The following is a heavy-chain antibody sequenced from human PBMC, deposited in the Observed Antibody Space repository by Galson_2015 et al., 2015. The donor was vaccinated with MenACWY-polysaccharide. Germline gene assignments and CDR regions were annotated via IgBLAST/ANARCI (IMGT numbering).Heavy chain of an antibody. Sequence: DHYWSWVRQPPGKGLEWIGNIYYTALTDYNPSLRSRITISVDTSRNQFSLNLTSVTAADTAVYYCAREPPYSGYTRKSLDIWGQGTMVTVSA. J-gene: IGHJ3*02. D-gene: IGHD5-12*01. CDR2: IYYTALT. CDR1: DHY. CDR3: AREPPYSGYTRKSLDI. V-gene: IGHV4-30-4*01.